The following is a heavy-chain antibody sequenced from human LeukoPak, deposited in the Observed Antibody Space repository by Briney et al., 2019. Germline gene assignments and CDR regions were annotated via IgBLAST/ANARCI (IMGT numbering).Heavy chain of an antibody. J-gene: IGHJ4*02. CDR2: IKQDGSEK. CDR3: ATELKVAGPTTGFDY. CDR1: GFTFSHYW. V-gene: IGHV3-7*05. D-gene: IGHD1-26*01. Sequence: GGSLRLSCAASGFTFSHYWMNWVRQAPGKGLEWVANIKQDGSEKYYVESVKGRFTISRDNAKNSLYLQMNSLRAEDTAVYYCATELKVAGPTTGFDYWGQGTLVTVSS.